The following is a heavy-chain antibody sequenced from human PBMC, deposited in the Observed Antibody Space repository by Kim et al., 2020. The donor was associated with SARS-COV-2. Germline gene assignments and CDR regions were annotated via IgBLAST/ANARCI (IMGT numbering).Heavy chain of an antibody. CDR2: IRMKVHGATT. V-gene: IGHV3-49*01. CDR1: GFTFGDYA. CDR3: TPYYDILIGYYRDYYYYGMDV. Sequence: GGSLRLSCTGSGFTFGDYAMSWLRQAPGKGLEWVGFIRMKVHGATTEYTASVKGRFTISRDDSRSIAYLQMNSLKIEDTAVYYCTPYYDILIGYYRDYYYYGMDVWGQGTTGTVSS. J-gene: IGHJ6*02. D-gene: IGHD3-9*01.